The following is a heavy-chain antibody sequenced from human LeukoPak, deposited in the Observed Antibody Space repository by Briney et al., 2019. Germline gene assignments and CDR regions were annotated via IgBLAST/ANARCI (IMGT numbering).Heavy chain of an antibody. CDR2: INTDGSST. J-gene: IGHJ3*02. Sequence: GGSLRLSCAASGFTFSSHWMHWVRQAPGKGLVWVSRINTDGSSTSYEDSVKGRFTISRDNAKNTLYLQMNSLRAEDTAVYYCARSQNPVAGIEGGSAFDIWGQGTMVTVSS. D-gene: IGHD6-19*01. V-gene: IGHV3-74*01. CDR3: ARSQNPVAGIEGGSAFDI. CDR1: GFTFSSHW.